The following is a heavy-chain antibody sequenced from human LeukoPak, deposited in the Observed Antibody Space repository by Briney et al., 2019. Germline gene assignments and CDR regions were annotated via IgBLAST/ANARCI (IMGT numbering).Heavy chain of an antibody. Sequence: PSETLSLTCAVYGGFFSGYYWSWIRQPPGKGLEWIGSIYYSGNTYYNASLKSQVSISIDTSKNQFSLKLTSVTAADTAVYYCARQTGSGLFILPGGQGTLVTVSS. CDR2: IYYSGNT. V-gene: IGHV4-34*01. D-gene: IGHD3/OR15-3a*01. J-gene: IGHJ4*02. CDR1: GGFFSGYY. CDR3: ARQTGSGLFILP.